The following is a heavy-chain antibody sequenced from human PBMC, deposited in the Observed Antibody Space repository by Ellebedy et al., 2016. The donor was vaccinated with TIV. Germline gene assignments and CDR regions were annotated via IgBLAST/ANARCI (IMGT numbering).Heavy chain of an antibody. V-gene: IGHV1-18*01. Sequence: AASVKVSCKASGYTFTSYGISWARQAPGQGLEWMGWISAYNGNTNYAQKLQGRVTMTTDTSTRTAYMELRSLRSDDTAVYYCARAAVESRSDYWGQGTLVTVSS. D-gene: IGHD3-3*01. J-gene: IGHJ4*02. CDR3: ARAAVESRSDY. CDR1: GYTFTSYG. CDR2: ISAYNGNT.